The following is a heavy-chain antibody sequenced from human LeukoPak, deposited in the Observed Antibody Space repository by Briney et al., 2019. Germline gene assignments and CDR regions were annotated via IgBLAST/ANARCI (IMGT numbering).Heavy chain of an antibody. V-gene: IGHV1-69*01. CDR2: IIPIFGTA. CDR1: GGTFSSYA. D-gene: IGHD2-2*01. CDR3: AKGVAYQLPEYNWFDP. J-gene: IGHJ5*02. Sequence: SVKVSCTASGGTFSSYAISWVRQAPGQGLEWMGGIIPIFGTANYAQKFQGRVTITADESTSTAYMELSSLRAEDTALYYCAKGVAYQLPEYNWFDPWGQGTLVTVSS.